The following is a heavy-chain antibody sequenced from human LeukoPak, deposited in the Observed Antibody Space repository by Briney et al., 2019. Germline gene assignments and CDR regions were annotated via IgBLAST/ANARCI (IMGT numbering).Heavy chain of an antibody. D-gene: IGHD2-15*01. CDR1: GGSFSGYY. Sequence: SETLSLTCAVYGGSFSGYYWSWIRPPPGKGLEWIGEINHSGSTNYNPSLKSRVTISVDTSKNQFSLKLSSVTAADTAVYYCARAGPYCSGGSCYSYYYYGMDVWGKGTTVTVSS. CDR3: ARAGPYCSGGSCYSYYYYGMDV. J-gene: IGHJ6*04. V-gene: IGHV4-34*01. CDR2: INHSGST.